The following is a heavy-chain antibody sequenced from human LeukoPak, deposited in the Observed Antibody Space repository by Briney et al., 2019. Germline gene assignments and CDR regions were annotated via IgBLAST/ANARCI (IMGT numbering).Heavy chain of an antibody. J-gene: IGHJ4*02. Sequence: GGSLRLSCAASGFTFSSYAMSWVRQAPGKGLEWVSAISGSGGSTYYADSVKGRFTISRDNSKNTLYLQMNSLRAGDTAVYYCAKSKYYDFWSGLGYWGQGTLVTVSS. CDR3: AKSKYYDFWSGLGY. D-gene: IGHD3-3*01. CDR2: ISGSGGST. V-gene: IGHV3-23*01. CDR1: GFTFSSYA.